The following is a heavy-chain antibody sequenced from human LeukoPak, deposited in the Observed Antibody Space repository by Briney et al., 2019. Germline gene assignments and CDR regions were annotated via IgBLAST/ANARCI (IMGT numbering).Heavy chain of an antibody. V-gene: IGHV1-69*02. J-gene: IGHJ6*02. Sequence: SVKVSCKASGGTFSSYTISWVRQAPGQGLERMGRIIPILGIANYAQKFQGRVTITADKSTSTAYMELSSLRSEDTAVYYCARGGNYDFWSGYYGSYYYYGMDVWGQGTTVTVSS. CDR1: GGTFSSYT. CDR2: IIPILGIA. D-gene: IGHD3-3*01. CDR3: ARGGNYDFWSGYYGSYYYYGMDV.